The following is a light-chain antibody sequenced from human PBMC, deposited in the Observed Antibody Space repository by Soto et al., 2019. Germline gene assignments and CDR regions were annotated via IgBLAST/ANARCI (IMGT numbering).Light chain of an antibody. CDR3: QQAFSAEWT. Sequence: IQMTQSPSSLSASVLDIVSITFLASQSIGTFLNWYQQKPGEAPNLLIHTSFTLYSGVPSRFSGTGSGTDFTLTISSLQPEDFATYFCQQAFSAEWTFGQGTKVDIK. J-gene: IGKJ1*01. V-gene: IGKV1-39*01. CDR1: QSIGTF. CDR2: TSF.